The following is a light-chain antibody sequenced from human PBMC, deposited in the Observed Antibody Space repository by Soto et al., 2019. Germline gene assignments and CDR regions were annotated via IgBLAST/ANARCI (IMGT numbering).Light chain of an antibody. V-gene: IGKV3-11*01. J-gene: IGKJ4*01. CDR3: QQRSNWPLT. Sequence: EIVLTQSPATLSLSPGERATLSCRASQSVSSFLVWYQHKPGQAPRLLIYDASNRATGIPARCSGSGSGTDFTLTISSLEPEDFEVYYCQQRSNWPLTFGGGTKVEIK. CDR1: QSVSSF. CDR2: DAS.